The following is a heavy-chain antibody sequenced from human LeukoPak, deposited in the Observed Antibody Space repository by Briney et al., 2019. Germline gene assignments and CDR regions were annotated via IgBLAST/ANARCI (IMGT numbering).Heavy chain of an antibody. D-gene: IGHD6-6*01. J-gene: IGHJ3*02. CDR3: ARGAQLYDAFDI. CDR1: GASISSYY. V-gene: IGHV4-59*12. Sequence: SETLSLTCTVSGASISSYYWSWIRQPPGKGLEWIGYIYYSGSAKYNPSLKSRVTISVDRSKNQFSLKLSSVTAADTAVYYCARGAQLYDAFDIWGQGTMVTVSS. CDR2: IYYSGSA.